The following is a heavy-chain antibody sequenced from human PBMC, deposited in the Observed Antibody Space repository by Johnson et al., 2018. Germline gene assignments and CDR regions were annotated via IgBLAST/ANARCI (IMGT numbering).Heavy chain of an antibody. CDR1: GYTFTNYY. CDR2: INPNGGST. D-gene: IGHD1-26*01. CDR3: ARPVGLTGAFDI. V-gene: IGHV1-46*01. Sequence: QVQLVQSGAEVKKPGASVTVSCKTSGYTFTNYYIHWVRQAPGQGLEWLAMINPNGGSTRYARQFQARITLTRGTSTGTVYMVMTSLRNDDTAFYYCARPVGLTGAFDIWGQGTMVTVSS. J-gene: IGHJ3*02.